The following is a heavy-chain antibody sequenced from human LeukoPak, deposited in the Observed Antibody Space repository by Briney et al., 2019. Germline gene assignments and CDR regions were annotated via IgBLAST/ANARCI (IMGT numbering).Heavy chain of an antibody. V-gene: IGHV4-59*01. Sequence: ASGTLSLTCTVSGGSISSYYWSWIRQPPGKGLEWIGYIYYSGSTNYNPSLKSRVTISVDTSKNQFSLKLSSVTAADTAVYYCARGGWSLNYWGQGTLVTVSS. CDR2: IYYSGST. J-gene: IGHJ4*02. D-gene: IGHD2-15*01. CDR1: GGSISSYY. CDR3: ARGGWSLNY.